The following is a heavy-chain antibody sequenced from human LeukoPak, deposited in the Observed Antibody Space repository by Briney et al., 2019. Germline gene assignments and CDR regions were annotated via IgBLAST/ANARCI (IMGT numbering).Heavy chain of an antibody. CDR3: AKDSLGLYDSSGYLDY. V-gene: IGHV3-9*01. D-gene: IGHD3-22*01. CDR1: GFTFDDYA. Sequence: GGSLRLSCAASGFTFDDYAMHWVRQAPGKGLEWVSGISWNSGSIGYADSVKGRFTISRDNAKNSLYLQMNSLRAEETALYYCAKDSLGLYDSSGYLDYWGQGTLVTVSS. CDR2: ISWNSGSI. J-gene: IGHJ4*02.